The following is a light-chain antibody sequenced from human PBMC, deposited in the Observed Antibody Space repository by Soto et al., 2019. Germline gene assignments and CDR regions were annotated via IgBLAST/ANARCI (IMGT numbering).Light chain of an antibody. CDR1: SSNIGAGYD. J-gene: IGLJ1*01. Sequence: QSVLTQPPSVSGAPGQRVTISCTGSSSNIGAGYDVHWYQQLPGTAPKLLIYGNTNRPSGVPDRFSGSRSGTSASLAITGLQAEDDGDYNCQSYDSSLSGSSVFGTGTQLTVL. CDR3: QSYDSSLSGSSV. CDR2: GNT. V-gene: IGLV1-40*01.